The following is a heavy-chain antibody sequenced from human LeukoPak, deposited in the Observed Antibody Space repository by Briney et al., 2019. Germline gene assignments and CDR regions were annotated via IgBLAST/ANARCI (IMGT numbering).Heavy chain of an antibody. CDR3: ASTGIAVAGRVDY. CDR2: IYYSGNT. V-gene: IGHV4-39*01. J-gene: IGHJ4*02. CDR1: GGSIRSNNY. Sequence: PSETLSLTCTVSGGSIRSNNYWGWIRQPPGMGLEWIGTIYYSGNTYYNPSLKSRVTISIDTSQNQFSLKLSSVTAADTAVYYCASTGIAVAGRVDYWGQGTLVTVSS. D-gene: IGHD6-19*01.